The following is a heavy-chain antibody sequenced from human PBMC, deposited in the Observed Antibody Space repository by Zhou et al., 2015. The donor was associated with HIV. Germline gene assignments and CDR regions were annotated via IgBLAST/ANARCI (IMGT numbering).Heavy chain of an antibody. J-gene: IGHJ6*03. CDR1: GGTFSSYA. CDR3: ARRVGEGYCSSTSCFYYMDV. V-gene: IGHV1-69*01. CDR2: IIPIFGTA. Sequence: QVQLVQSGAEVKKPGSSVKVSCKASGGTFSSYAISWVRQAPGQGLEWMGGIIPIFGTANYAQKFQGRVTITADESTSTAYMELSSLRSEDTAVYYCARRVGEGYCSSTSCFYYMDVWGQRDHGHRLL. D-gene: IGHD2-2*01.